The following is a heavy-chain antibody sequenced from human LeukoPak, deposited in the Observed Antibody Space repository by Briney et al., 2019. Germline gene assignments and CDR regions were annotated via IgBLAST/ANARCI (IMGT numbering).Heavy chain of an antibody. CDR2: ISSSGDTI. CDR1: GFPFNSHE. V-gene: IGHV3-48*03. D-gene: IGHD6-13*01. J-gene: IGHJ4*02. Sequence: GGPLRLSCAASGFPFNSHEMIGVPEAPGKGLEGVTYISSSGDTIYYVDYVKGRFTISRVSAKNSLYLQMNSLRAEDTAVYYCAGGVYYFDFWGQGTLVTVSS. CDR3: AGGVYYFDF.